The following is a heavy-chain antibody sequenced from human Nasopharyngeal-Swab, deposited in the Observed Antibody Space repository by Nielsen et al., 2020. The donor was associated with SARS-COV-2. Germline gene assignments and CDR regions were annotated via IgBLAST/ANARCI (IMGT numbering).Heavy chain of an antibody. CDR1: GFTFSSYW. CDR2: IRSKAYGGTT. D-gene: IGHD1-26*01. CDR3: TREWELGPTMDV. J-gene: IGHJ6*02. V-gene: IGHV3-49*04. Sequence: GESLKISCAASGFTFSSYWMTWVRQAPGKGLEWVGFIRSKAYGGTTEYAASVKGRFTISRDDSKSIAYLQMNSLKTEDTAVYYCTREWELGPTMDVWGQGTTVTISS.